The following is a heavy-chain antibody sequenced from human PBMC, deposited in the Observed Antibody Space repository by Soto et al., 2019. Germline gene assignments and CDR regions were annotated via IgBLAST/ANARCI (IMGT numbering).Heavy chain of an antibody. CDR2: IYYSGST. CDR1: GGSISSGDYY. V-gene: IGHV4-30-4*01. CDR3: ARNCGGDCYHSQPY. D-gene: IGHD2-21*02. Sequence: QVQLQESGPGLVKPSQTLSLTCTVSGGSISSGDYYWSWIRQPPGKGLEWIGYIYYSGSTYYNPSLKSRVTISVDTAKNQFSLKLSSVTAADTSVYYCARNCGGDCYHSQPYWGQGTLVTVSS. J-gene: IGHJ4*02.